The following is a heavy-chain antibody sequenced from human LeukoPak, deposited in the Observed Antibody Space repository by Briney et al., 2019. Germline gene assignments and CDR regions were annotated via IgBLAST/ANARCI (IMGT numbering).Heavy chain of an antibody. CDR2: ISYDGSNK. D-gene: IGHD5-12*01. CDR3: ARDGGYSGYYYFDY. Sequence: GGSLRLSCAASGFTFSSYAMHWVRQAPGKGLEWVAVISYDGSNKYYADSVKGRFTISRDNSKNTLYLQMNSLRAEDTAVYYCARDGGYSGYYYFDYWGQGTLVTVSS. V-gene: IGHV3-30-3*01. CDR1: GFTFSSYA. J-gene: IGHJ4*02.